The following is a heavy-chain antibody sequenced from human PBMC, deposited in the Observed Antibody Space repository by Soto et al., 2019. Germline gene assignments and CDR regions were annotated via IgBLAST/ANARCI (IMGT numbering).Heavy chain of an antibody. CDR3: ARVVPGAEAWFGP. CDR1: GYTFSNYG. J-gene: IGHJ5*02. Sequence: QVPLVQSGGEVKRPGSSVKVSCKTSGYTFSNYGITWVRQAPGQPLEWLGWISLYSDGTNYAQKFQGRVSMTTDTSTTPAYMELRSRRSDATAVYYCARVVPGAEAWFGPWGQGTLVTVSS. D-gene: IGHD2-2*01. CDR2: ISLYSDGT. V-gene: IGHV1-18*01.